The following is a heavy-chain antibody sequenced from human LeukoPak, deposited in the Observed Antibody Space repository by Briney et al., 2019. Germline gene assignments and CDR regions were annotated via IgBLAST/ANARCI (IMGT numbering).Heavy chain of an antibody. V-gene: IGHV3-7*01. J-gene: IGHJ2*01. D-gene: IGHD4-17*01. CDR2: IKQDGSEK. Sequence: PGGSLRLSCAASGFTFSRYWMSWVRQAPGRGREWVANIKQDGSEKYYVGSVKVRFTISIDNAKNSLFLQMNSLRGDDTALYYCAREAPTESDWYFDLWGRGTLVTVSS. CDR1: GFTFSRYW. CDR3: AREAPTESDWYFDL.